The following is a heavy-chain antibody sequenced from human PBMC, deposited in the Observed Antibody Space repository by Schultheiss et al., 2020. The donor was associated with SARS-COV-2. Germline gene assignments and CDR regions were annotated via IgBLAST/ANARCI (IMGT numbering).Heavy chain of an antibody. Sequence: GGSLRLSCAASGFTFSSFWMSWVRQAPGKGLEWVANIKEDGSDKYYVDSVKGRFTISRDNAKNSLYLQMNSLRAEDTAVYYCASHNYGYINWGQGTLVTVSS. J-gene: IGHJ4*02. CDR3: ASHNYGYIN. V-gene: IGHV3-7*03. CDR1: GFTFSSFW. CDR2: IKEDGSDK. D-gene: IGHD5-18*01.